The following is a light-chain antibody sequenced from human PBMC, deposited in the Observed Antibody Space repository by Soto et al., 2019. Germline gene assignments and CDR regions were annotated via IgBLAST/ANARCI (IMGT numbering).Light chain of an antibody. J-gene: IGLJ2*01. CDR1: SSDIGSYNL. Sequence: QSALTQPASVSGSPGQSITISCTGTSSDIGSYNLVSWYQQHPGKAPKLMIFECSKRPSGVSDRFSGSKSGNTASLTISGLQAEDEADYYCSSYAGGGTVFGGGTTLTVL. CDR3: SSYAGGGTV. V-gene: IGLV2-23*01. CDR2: ECS.